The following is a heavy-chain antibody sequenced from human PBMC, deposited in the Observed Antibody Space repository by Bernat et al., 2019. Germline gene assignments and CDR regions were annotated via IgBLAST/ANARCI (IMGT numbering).Heavy chain of an antibody. CDR1: GFTVSTNY. V-gene: IGHV3-53*02. CDR3: VRDHSRP. D-gene: IGHD4-11*01. J-gene: IGHJ5*02. Sequence: EVQLVETGGGLIQPGGSLRLSCAASGFTVSTNYMSWVRQATGKGLEWVSIIYSGGTTYYADSVKGRFTISRDNSKNTVYLQMNSLRAEDTGVYYCVRDHSRPWGQGTLVTVSS. CDR2: IYSGGTT.